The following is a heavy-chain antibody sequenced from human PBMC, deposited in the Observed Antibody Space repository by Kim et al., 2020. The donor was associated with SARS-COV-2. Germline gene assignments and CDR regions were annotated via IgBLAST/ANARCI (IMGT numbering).Heavy chain of an antibody. V-gene: IGHV4-31*03. J-gene: IGHJ6*02. Sequence: SETLSLTCTVSGGSISSGGYYWSWIRQHPGKGLEWIGYIYYSGSTYYNPSLKSRVTISVDTSKNQFSLKLSSVTAADTAVYYCARGDYGDYLPSYDMDVWGQGTTVTVSS. CDR3: ARGDYGDYLPSYDMDV. CDR2: IYYSGST. CDR1: GGSISSGGYY. D-gene: IGHD4-17*01.